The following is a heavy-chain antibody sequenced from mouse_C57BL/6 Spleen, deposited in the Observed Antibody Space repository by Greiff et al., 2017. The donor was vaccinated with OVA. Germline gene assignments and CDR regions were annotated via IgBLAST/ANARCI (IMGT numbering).Heavy chain of an antibody. CDR1: GYSITSGYY. CDR3: ARDRGTGGFDD. D-gene: IGHD3-3*01. CDR2: ISYDGSN. Sequence: ESGPGLVKPSQSLSLTCSVTGYSITSGYYWNWIRQSPGNKLEWMGYISYDGSNNYNPSLKNRISITRDTSKNQFFLKLNSVTTEDTATYYCARDRGTGGFDDWGQGTTLTVSS. V-gene: IGHV3-6*01. J-gene: IGHJ2*01.